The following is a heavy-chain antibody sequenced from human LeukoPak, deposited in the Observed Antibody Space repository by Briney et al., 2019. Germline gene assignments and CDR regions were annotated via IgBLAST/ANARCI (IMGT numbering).Heavy chain of an antibody. CDR3: ATVVRGVHFDY. CDR1: GGSISSSSYY. J-gene: IGHJ4*02. CDR2: IYYSGST. Sequence: KTSETLSLTCTVSGGSISSSSYYWGWIRQPPGKGLEWIGSIYYSGSTYYNPSLKSRVTISVDTSKNQFSLKLSSVTAADTAVYYCATVVRGVHFDYWGQGTLVTVSS. V-gene: IGHV4-39*01. D-gene: IGHD3-10*01.